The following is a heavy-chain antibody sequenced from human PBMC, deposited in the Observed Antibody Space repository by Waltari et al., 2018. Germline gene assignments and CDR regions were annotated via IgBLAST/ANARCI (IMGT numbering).Heavy chain of an antibody. J-gene: IGHJ6*02. V-gene: IGHV3-9*03. CDR3: AKGVSSWYSFGMDV. D-gene: IGHD6-13*01. CDR2: ISWDSRAI. CDR1: GFSFATFA. Sequence: EVKVVESGGGLVQPGRSLRLSCTGSGFSFATFAMHWVRQAPGKGLEWVSGISWDSRAIGYADSVKGRFTISRDNARNSVYLQMNSLRSEDMALYYCAKGVSSWYSFGMDVWGQGTTVTVSS.